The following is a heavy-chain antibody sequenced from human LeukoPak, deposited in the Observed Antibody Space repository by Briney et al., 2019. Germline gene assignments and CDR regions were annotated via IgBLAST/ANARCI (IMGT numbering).Heavy chain of an antibody. CDR1: GFTFSNFG. CDR3: ARDYSGSYSRIDY. J-gene: IGHJ4*02. V-gene: IGHV3-21*01. Sequence: GGSLRLSCAASGFTFSNFGMAWGRQTPGKGLGWGSSITPSSSNIYYSDSVTGGFTISRDNTKTSLYLKMDSLRAEDTAVYYCARDYSGSYSRIDYWGQATLVTVSS. D-gene: IGHD1-26*01. CDR2: ITPSSSNI.